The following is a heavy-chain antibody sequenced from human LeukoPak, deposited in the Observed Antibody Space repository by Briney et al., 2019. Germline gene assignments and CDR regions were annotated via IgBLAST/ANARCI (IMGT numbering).Heavy chain of an antibody. Sequence: GRSLRLSCAASGFTVSDYYMSWIRQAPGKGLEWVSYISSSGSTIYYADSVKDRFTISRDNAKNSLYLQMNSLRAEDTAVYYCAREPRRDHYYDSSGYYHWGQGTLVTVSS. CDR2: ISSSGSTI. CDR1: GFTVSDYY. D-gene: IGHD3-22*01. J-gene: IGHJ5*02. CDR3: AREPRRDHYYDSSGYYH. V-gene: IGHV3-11*01.